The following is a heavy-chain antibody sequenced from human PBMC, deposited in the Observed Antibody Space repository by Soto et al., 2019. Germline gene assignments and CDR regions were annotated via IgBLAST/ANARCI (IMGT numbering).Heavy chain of an antibody. V-gene: IGHV1-46*03. D-gene: IGHD6-19*01. Sequence: ASVKVSCQASGYTFTSSFLHWVRQAPGQGLEWMGIINPSGGSTSYAQKFQGRLTLTRDTSTSTAYMELSSLRSEDMAVYYCSSGLQYNSGYYSWGQGTLVTVSS. CDR2: INPSGGST. J-gene: IGHJ4*02. CDR1: GYTFTSSF. CDR3: SSGLQYNSGYYS.